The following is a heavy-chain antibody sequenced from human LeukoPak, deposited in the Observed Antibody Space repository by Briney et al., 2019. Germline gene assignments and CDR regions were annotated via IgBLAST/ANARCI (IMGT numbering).Heavy chain of an antibody. D-gene: IGHD3-9*01. CDR2: IGGSGGST. CDR1: GFTFSSYA. J-gene: IGHJ4*02. Sequence: PGGSLRLSCAASGFTFSSYAMSWVRQAPGKGLEWVSGIGGSGGSTYYADSVKGRFTISRDNSKNTLYLQMNSLRAEDTAVYYCAKVHLLTGYYMGGFDYWGQGTLVTVSS. CDR3: AKVHLLTGYYMGGFDY. V-gene: IGHV3-23*01.